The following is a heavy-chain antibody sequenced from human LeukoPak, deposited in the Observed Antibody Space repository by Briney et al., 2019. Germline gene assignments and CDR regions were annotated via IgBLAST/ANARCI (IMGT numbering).Heavy chain of an antibody. Sequence: GGSLRLSCAASGFTFSSYSMNWVRQAPGMGLEWVSSISSSSSYIYYADSVKGRFTISRDNAKNSLYLQMNSLRAEDTAVYYCARSMDYDFWSGYYLFGMDVWGQGTTVTVSS. V-gene: IGHV3-21*01. J-gene: IGHJ6*02. CDR3: ARSMDYDFWSGYYLFGMDV. CDR1: GFTFSSYS. D-gene: IGHD3-3*01. CDR2: ISSSSSYI.